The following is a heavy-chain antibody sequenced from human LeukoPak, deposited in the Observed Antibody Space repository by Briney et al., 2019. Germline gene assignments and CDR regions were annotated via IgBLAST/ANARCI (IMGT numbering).Heavy chain of an antibody. CDR3: AKGYGDPFDY. D-gene: IGHD4-17*01. CDR1: GFTFSNYA. V-gene: IGHV3-23*01. J-gene: IGHJ4*02. Sequence: GGSLRLPCAASGFTFSNYAMSWVRQAPGKGMEWVSSITSAGDTYYADSVKGRFTISRDNSKNTLYLQMNSLRVEDTAVYYCAKGYGDPFDYWGQGTLVTVSS. CDR2: ITSAGDT.